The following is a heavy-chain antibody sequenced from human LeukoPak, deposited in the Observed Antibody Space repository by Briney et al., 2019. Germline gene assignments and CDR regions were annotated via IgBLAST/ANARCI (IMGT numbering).Heavy chain of an antibody. V-gene: IGHV1-69*13. CDR3: ARASGGLRLGELSF. J-gene: IGHJ4*02. CDR1: GGTFSSYA. D-gene: IGHD3-16*02. Sequence: ASVKVSCKASGGTFSSYAISWVRQAPGQGLEWMGGIIPIFGTANYAQKFQGRVTITADESTSTAYMELSSLRSEDTAVYHCARASGGLRLGELSFWGQGTLVTVSS. CDR2: IIPIFGTA.